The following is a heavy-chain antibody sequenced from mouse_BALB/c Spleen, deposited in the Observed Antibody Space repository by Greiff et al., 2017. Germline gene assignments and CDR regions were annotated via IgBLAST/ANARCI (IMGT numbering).Heavy chain of an antibody. CDR1: GFTFSSFG. J-gene: IGHJ4*01. Sequence: VQVVESGGGLVQPGGSRKLSCAASGFTFSSFGMHWVRQAPEKGLEWVAYISSGSSTIYYADTVKGRFTISRDNPKNTLFLQMTSLRSEDTAMYYCARLPYYYAMDYWGQGTSVTVSS. V-gene: IGHV5-17*02. CDR3: ARLPYYYAMDY. CDR2: ISSGSSTI.